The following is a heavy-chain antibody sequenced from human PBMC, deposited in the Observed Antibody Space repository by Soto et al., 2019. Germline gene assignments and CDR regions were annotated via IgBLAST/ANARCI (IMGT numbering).Heavy chain of an antibody. D-gene: IGHD3-9*01. CDR1: GGSFSGYY. CDR2: INHSGST. Sequence: PSETLSLTCAVYGGSFSGYYWSWIRQPPGKGLEWIGEINHSGSTNYNPSLKSRVTISVDTSKNQFSLKLSSVTAADTAVYYCARGLELRYFDWLLRDYYYGMDVWGQGTTVTV. V-gene: IGHV4-34*01. J-gene: IGHJ6*02. CDR3: ARGLELRYFDWLLRDYYYGMDV.